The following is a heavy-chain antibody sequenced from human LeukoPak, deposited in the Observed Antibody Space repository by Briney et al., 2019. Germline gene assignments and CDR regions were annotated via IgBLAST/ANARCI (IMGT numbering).Heavy chain of an antibody. J-gene: IGHJ4*02. CDR2: ISGSVGST. D-gene: IGHD1-26*01. Sequence: GGSLRLSCAASGVTFSAYAMNWVRQGPGKGPEWGSAISGSVGSTYYTYSVKGRFTISRDNSKNTVYLQMNSLRAEDTAVYYCAKGDSGSYAVDYWGQGTLVTVSS. CDR1: GVTFSAYA. V-gene: IGHV3-23*01. CDR3: AKGDSGSYAVDY.